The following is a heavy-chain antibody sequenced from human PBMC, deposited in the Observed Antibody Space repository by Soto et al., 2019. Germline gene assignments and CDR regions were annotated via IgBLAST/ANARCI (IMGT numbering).Heavy chain of an antibody. CDR3: ARARFCLATYYSPYCMDF. CDR1: GYTFTGYY. J-gene: IGHJ6*02. Sequence: ASVKVSCKASGYTFTGYYMHWVRQAPGQGLEWMGWINPNSGGTNYAQKFQGWVTMTRDTSISTAYMEMSRLRSDDTAVYYCARARFCLATYYSPYCMDFWGPGPMV. CDR2: INPNSGGT. V-gene: IGHV1-2*04. D-gene: IGHD1-26*01.